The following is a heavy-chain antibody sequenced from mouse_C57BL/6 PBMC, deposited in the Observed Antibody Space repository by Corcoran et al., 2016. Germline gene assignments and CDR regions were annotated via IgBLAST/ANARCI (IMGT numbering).Heavy chain of an antibody. CDR2: IYPGSGNT. CDR3: ARNSPYLDY. V-gene: IGHV1-76*01. J-gene: IGHJ2*01. Sequence: QVQLKPSGAELVRPGASEKLSCKASGYTFTEYYINWVKQRPGQGLEWIARIYPGSGNTYYNEKFKGKATLTAEKSSSTAYMQRSSLTSEDSAVYFCARNSPYLDYWGQGTTLTVSS. CDR1: GYTFTEYY.